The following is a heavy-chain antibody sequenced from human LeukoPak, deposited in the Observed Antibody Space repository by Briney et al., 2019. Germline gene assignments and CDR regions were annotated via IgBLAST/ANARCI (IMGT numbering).Heavy chain of an antibody. J-gene: IGHJ3*02. D-gene: IGHD5-18*01. V-gene: IGHV3-21*01. CDR1: GFTFSSYG. CDR2: ISSRSSYI. Sequence: GGSLRLSCAASGFTFSSYGMNWVRQAPGKGLEWASSISSRSSYIYYADSVKGRFTISRDNAKKSLYVQMNSLRAEDTAVYYCARDQVDSYGSFDAFDIWGQGTMVTVSS. CDR3: ARDQVDSYGSFDAFDI.